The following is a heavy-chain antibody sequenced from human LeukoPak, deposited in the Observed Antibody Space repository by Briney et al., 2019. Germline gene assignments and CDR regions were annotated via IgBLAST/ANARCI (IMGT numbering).Heavy chain of an antibody. CDR1: GFTFSSYA. Sequence: PGRSLRLSCAASGFTFSSYAMHWVRQAPGKGLEWVAGISYDGSNKYYADSVKGRFTISRDNSKNTLYLQMNSLRAEDTAVYYCAGYYYDSSGSFDYWGQGTLVTVSS. V-gene: IGHV3-30-3*01. CDR2: ISYDGSNK. J-gene: IGHJ4*02. CDR3: AGYYYDSSGSFDY. D-gene: IGHD3-22*01.